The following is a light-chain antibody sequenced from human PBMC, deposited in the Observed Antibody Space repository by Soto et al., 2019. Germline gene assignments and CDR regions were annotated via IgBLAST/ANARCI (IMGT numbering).Light chain of an antibody. CDR1: QSISSW. Sequence: DIQMTQSPATLSASVGDRVTITCRASQSISSWLAWYQQKPGKVPKLLIDDASSLDSGVPSRFSGSGSGTEFTLTISSLQPDDFATYYCQQYNNYPWTFGQGTKVEIK. CDR3: QQYNNYPWT. V-gene: IGKV1-5*01. CDR2: DAS. J-gene: IGKJ1*01.